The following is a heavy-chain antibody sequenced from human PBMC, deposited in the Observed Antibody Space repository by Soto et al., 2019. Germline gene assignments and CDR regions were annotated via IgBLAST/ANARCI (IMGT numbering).Heavy chain of an antibody. Sequence: EVHLLESGGGLVQPGGSLRLSCAASGFTFSSHAMSWVRQAPGKGLXXXXGISXSDDDTYYVDSVKGRFTISRDNSKNTLYLQMHSLRAEDTAIYYCVKDWTGSTCPCMDVWGQGTTVTVS. CDR3: VKDWTGSTCPCMDV. D-gene: IGHD6-13*01. V-gene: IGHV3-23*01. CDR1: GFTFSSHA. J-gene: IGHJ6*02. CDR2: ISXSDDDT.